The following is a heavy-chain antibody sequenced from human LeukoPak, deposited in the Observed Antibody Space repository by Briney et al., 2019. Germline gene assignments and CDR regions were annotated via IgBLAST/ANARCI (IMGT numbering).Heavy chain of an antibody. CDR2: INHSGST. D-gene: IGHD2-2*01. CDR1: GGSFSGYY. J-gene: IGHJ4*02. Sequence: SETLSLTCAVYGGSFSGYYWSWIRQPPGKGLEWIGEINHSGSTNYNPSLKSRVTISVDTSKNQSSLKLSSVTAADTAVYYCARQGCSSASCYFDYWGQGTLVTVSS. CDR3: ARQGCSSASCYFDY. V-gene: IGHV4-34*01.